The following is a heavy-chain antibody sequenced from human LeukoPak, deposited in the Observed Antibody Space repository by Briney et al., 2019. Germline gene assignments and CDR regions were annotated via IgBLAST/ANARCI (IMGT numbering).Heavy chain of an antibody. CDR1: GYTFTTYG. J-gene: IGHJ4*02. CDR2: INPNSGGT. V-gene: IGHV1-2*06. CDR3: ATGPEWDPIDY. Sequence: ASVKVSCKASGYTFTTYGLSWVRQAPGQGLEWMGRINPNSGGTNYAQKFQGRVTMTRDTSISTAYMELSRLRSDDTAVYYCATGPEWDPIDYWGQGTLVTVSS. D-gene: IGHD1-26*01.